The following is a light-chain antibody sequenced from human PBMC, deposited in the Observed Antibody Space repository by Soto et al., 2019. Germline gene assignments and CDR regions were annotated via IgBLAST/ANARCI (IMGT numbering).Light chain of an antibody. J-gene: IGLJ2*01. CDR3: SSYTSSSTVV. V-gene: IGLV2-14*01. CDR1: SSDVGGYNY. CDR2: EVS. Sequence: QSAQTQPASVSGSPGQSITISCTGTSSDVGGYNYVSWYQQHPGKAPKLMIYEVSNRPSGVSNRFSGSKSGNTASLTISGLQAEDEAVYYCSSYTSSSTVVFGGGTKVTVL.